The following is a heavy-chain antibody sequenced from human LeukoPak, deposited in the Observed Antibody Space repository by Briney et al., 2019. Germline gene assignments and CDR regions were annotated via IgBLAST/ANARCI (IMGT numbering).Heavy chain of an antibody. CDR1: GGSISSYY. CDR3: ARAAYDVLTGYETFDY. D-gene: IGHD3-9*01. Sequence: SETLSLTCTVAGGSISSYYWIWIRQPPAKELEGSGYIYYSGSANYNPSLKSRVTISLDTSKNQFSLKLSSVTAADTAVYYCARAAYDVLTGYETFDYWGQGTLVTVSS. CDR2: IYYSGSA. J-gene: IGHJ4*02. V-gene: IGHV4-59*01.